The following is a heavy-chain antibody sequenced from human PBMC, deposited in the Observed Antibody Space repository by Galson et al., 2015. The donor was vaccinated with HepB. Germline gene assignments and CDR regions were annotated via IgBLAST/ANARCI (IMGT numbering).Heavy chain of an antibody. V-gene: IGHV1-69*04. J-gene: IGHJ6*03. CDR1: GGTFSSYA. CDR2: IIPILSIA. Sequence: SVKVSCKASGGTFSSYAISWVRQAPGQGLEWMGRIIPILSIANYAQKFQGRVTITADKSTSTAYMELSSLRSEDTAVYYCARDHLGGYGYGHYMDVWGKGTTVTVSS. CDR3: ARDHLGGYGYGHYMDV. D-gene: IGHD5-18*01.